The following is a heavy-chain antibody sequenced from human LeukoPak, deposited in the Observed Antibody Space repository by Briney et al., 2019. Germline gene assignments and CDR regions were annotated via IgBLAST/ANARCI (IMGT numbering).Heavy chain of an antibody. V-gene: IGHV3-11*04. CDR2: ISSSGSTI. CDR3: ASDRAMVTPYFDY. Sequence: GGSLRLSCAASRLTFSDYYMSWIRQAPGKGLEWVSYISSSGSTIYYADSVKGRFTISRDNAKNSLYLQMNSLRAEDTAVYYCASDRAMVTPYFDYWGQGTLVTVSS. J-gene: IGHJ4*02. CDR1: RLTFSDYY. D-gene: IGHD5-18*01.